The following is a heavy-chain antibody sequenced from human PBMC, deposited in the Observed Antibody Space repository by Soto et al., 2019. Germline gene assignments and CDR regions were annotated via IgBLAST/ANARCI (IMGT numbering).Heavy chain of an antibody. J-gene: IGHJ4*02. CDR1: GYNFSRNW. CDR2: IYPGDSDT. D-gene: IGHD5-18*01. Sequence: PGESLKISCKGSGYNFSRNWIGWVRQMPGKGLEWMGIIYPGDSDTRYSPSFQGLVTISADKSINTAYLQWSSLKASDSAIYYCARPFGDTAMVIDYWGQGTQVTVSS. V-gene: IGHV5-51*01. CDR3: ARPFGDTAMVIDY.